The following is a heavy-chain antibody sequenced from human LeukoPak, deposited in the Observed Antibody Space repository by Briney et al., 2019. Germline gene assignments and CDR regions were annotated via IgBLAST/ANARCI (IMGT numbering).Heavy chain of an antibody. CDR1: GFTFSDYY. CDR2: IYYSGST. CDR3: AREPGNYYDSSGYPFDY. V-gene: IGHV4-38-2*02. J-gene: IGHJ4*02. Sequence: LRLSCAASGFTFSDYYVSWIRQPPGKGLEWIGSIYYSGSTYYNPSLKSRVTISVDTSKNQFSLKLSSVTAADTAVYYCAREPGNYYDSSGYPFDYWGQGTLVTVSS. D-gene: IGHD3-22*01.